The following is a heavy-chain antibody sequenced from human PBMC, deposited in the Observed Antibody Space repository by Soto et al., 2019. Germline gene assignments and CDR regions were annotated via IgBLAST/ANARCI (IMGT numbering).Heavy chain of an antibody. J-gene: IGHJ4*02. CDR3: ARVVISYSSSSPFDY. CDR1: GGSISSGDYY. D-gene: IGHD6-6*01. V-gene: IGHV4-30-4*01. CDR2: IYYSGNA. Sequence: SETLSLTCTVSGGSISSGDYYWSWVRQPPGKGLEWIGYIYYSGNAHYTPSLRSRVTISVETSENQFSLKLTSVTAADTAVYYCARVVISYSSSSPFDYWGQGTLVT.